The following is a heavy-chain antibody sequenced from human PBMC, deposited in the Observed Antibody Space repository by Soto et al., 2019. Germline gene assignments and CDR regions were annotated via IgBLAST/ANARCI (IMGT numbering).Heavy chain of an antibody. D-gene: IGHD3-3*01. Sequence: SETLSLTCTVSGGSISSYYWSWIRQPPGKGLEWIGYIYYSGSTNYNPSLKSRVTISVDTSKNQFSLKLSSVTAADTAVYYCARDRYDFWSGYTRSRLLSSWFDPWGQGTLVTVSS. CDR3: ARDRYDFWSGYTRSRLLSSWFDP. V-gene: IGHV4-59*01. CDR2: IYYSGST. CDR1: GGSISSYY. J-gene: IGHJ5*02.